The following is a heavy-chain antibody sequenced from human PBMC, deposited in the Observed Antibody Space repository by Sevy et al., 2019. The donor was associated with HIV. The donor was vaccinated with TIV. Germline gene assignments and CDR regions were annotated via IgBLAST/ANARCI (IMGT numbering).Heavy chain of an antibody. CDR3: ATTGRVAGSTYYYYYGMDV. D-gene: IGHD6-19*01. V-gene: IGHV1-24*01. CDR1: GYTLTELS. J-gene: IGHJ6*02. Sequence: ASVKVSCKVSGYTLTELSMHWVRQAPGKGLEWMGGFDPEDGETIYAQKFQGRVTMTEDTSTDTAYMELSSLRSEDTAVYYCATTGRVAGSTYYYYYGMDVWGQGTTVTVSS. CDR2: FDPEDGET.